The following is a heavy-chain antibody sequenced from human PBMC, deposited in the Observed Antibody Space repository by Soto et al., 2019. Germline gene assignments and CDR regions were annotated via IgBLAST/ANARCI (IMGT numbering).Heavy chain of an antibody. CDR2: IYYGVNN. CDR3: ARRSDDYGEYFDY. Sequence: PSETLSLTCTVSGGSITSRSYYWGWIRQPPGKALEWIATIYYGVNNYYNPSLKGRVTLSVDTSKNQFSLMVAFVTAADTVVYYCARRSDDYGEYFDYWGQGTLVTVSS. D-gene: IGHD4-17*01. J-gene: IGHJ4*02. V-gene: IGHV4-39*01. CDR1: GGSITSRSYY.